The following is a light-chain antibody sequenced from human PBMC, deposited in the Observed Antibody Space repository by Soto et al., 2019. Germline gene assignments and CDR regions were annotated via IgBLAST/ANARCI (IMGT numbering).Light chain of an antibody. Sequence: ERGMTQSPATLSVSPGERATLSCRASRSISSNLAWYQHKPGQAPRLLIYASSNRATGIPDRFSGSASGTDFTLTINRLEPEDFAVYYCQLYGISPHFGQGTRLEIK. CDR3: QLYGISPH. CDR2: ASS. CDR1: RSISSN. J-gene: IGKJ5*01. V-gene: IGKV3D-15*01.